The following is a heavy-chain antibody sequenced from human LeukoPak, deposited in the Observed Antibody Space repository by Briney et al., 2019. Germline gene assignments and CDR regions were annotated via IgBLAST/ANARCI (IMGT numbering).Heavy chain of an antibody. CDR2: IYSGGST. V-gene: IGHV3-53*01. D-gene: IGHD3-22*01. CDR3: AREGSGYYCDY. Sequence: PGGSLRLSCAASGFTVSSNYMSWVRPAPGKGLEWVSVIYSGGSTYYADSVKGRFTISKDNSKNTLYLQMNSLRAEDTAVYYCAREGSGYYCDYWGQGTLVTVSS. J-gene: IGHJ4*02. CDR1: GFTVSSNY.